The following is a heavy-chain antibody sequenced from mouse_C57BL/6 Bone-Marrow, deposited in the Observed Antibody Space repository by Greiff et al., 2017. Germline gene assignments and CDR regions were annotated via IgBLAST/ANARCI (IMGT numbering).Heavy chain of an antibody. D-gene: IGHD1-1*01. Sequence: VQLQQSGAELVRPGASVKLSCKASGYTFTDYYINWVQQRPGQGLEWIARIYPGSGTTYYNEKFKGKATLTADKSSSTAYMQLSSLTSEDSAVYFCARGTGANCDYWGQGTTLTVSS. CDR1: GYTFTDYY. CDR3: ARGTGANCDY. CDR2: IYPGSGTT. J-gene: IGHJ2*01. V-gene: IGHV1-76*01.